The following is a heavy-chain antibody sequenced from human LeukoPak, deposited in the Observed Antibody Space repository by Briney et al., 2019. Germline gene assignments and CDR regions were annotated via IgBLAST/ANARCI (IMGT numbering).Heavy chain of an antibody. CDR1: GYTLTELS. CDR3: ATEGGIAAAGTGVDFDY. CDR2: FDPEDGET. J-gene: IGHJ4*02. D-gene: IGHD6-13*01. Sequence: ASVKVSCKVSGYTLTELSMHWVPQAPGKGLEWMGGFDPEDGETIYAQKFQGRVTMTEDTSTDTAYMELSSLRSEDTAVYYCATEGGIAAAGTGVDFDYWGQGTLVTVSS. V-gene: IGHV1-24*01.